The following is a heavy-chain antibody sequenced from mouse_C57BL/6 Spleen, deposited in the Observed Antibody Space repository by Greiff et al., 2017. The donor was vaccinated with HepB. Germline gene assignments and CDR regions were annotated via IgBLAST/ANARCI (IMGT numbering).Heavy chain of an antibody. CDR1: GYAFSSSW. D-gene: IGHD2-10*01. Sequence: VQLQQSGPELVKPGASVKISCKASGYAFSSSWMNWVKQRPGKGLEWIGRIYPGDGDTNYNGKFKGKATLTADKSSTTAYMQLSSLTSEDSAVYFCAREGGAYYEYFDVWGTRTTVTVSS. V-gene: IGHV1-82*01. CDR3: AREGGAYYEYFDV. J-gene: IGHJ1*03. CDR2: IYPGDGDT.